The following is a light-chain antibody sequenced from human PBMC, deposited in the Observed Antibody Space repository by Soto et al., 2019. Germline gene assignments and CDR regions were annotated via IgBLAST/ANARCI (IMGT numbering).Light chain of an antibody. V-gene: IGLV2-23*01. CDR2: EDT. J-gene: IGLJ1*01. CDR1: SSDVATYNL. Sequence: QSALTQPASVSGSPGQSITISCTGTSSDVATYNLVSWYQQHPGKAPKLMIYEDTKRPSEISNRFSGSKSGNTASLTISGLRAEDEADYYCCSYASGNTYVFGTGTKLTVL. CDR3: CSYASGNTYV.